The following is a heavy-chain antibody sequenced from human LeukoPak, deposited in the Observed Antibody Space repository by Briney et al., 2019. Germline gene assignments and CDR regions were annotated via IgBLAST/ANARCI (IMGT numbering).Heavy chain of an antibody. Sequence: SETLSLTCTVSGGSISSYYWSWIRQSPGKGLEWIGYIYYSGSTNYNPSLKSRVTISVDTSKNQFSLKLSSVTAADTAVYYCARQGEYCSGGSCYSILYYFDYWGQGTLVTVSS. CDR1: GGSISSYY. V-gene: IGHV4-59*08. CDR2: IYYSGST. J-gene: IGHJ4*02. CDR3: ARQGEYCSGGSCYSILYYFDY. D-gene: IGHD2-15*01.